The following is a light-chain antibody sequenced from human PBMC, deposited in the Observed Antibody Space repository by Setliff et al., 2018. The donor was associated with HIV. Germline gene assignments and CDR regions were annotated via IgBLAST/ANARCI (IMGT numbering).Light chain of an antibody. CDR3: CSYAGSYTVL. CDR2: DVS. CDR1: SSDVGGYNY. J-gene: IGLJ2*01. V-gene: IGLV2-11*01. Sequence: QSVLTQPRSVSGSPGQSVTMSCTGTSSDVGGYNYVSWYQQHPGKAPKLMIYDVSKRPSGVPDRFSGSKSGNTAFLTIPGLQGEDEADYYCCSYAGSYTVLFGGGTK.